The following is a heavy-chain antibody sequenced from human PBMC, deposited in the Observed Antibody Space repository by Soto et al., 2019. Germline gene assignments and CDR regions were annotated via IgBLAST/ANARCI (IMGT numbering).Heavy chain of an antibody. CDR2: IYWDDDK. CDR3: AHIRPLWYTAMVLFDY. V-gene: IGHV2-5*02. CDR1: GFSLSTSGVG. Sequence: QITLKESGPTLVKPTQTLTLTCTFSGFSLSTSGVGVGWIRQPPGKALEWLALIYWDDDKRYNPSLKSRLTITKDASKNRVVLTMTNMDPVDAATYYCAHIRPLWYTAMVLFDYLGQGTLLTVSS. D-gene: IGHD5-18*01. J-gene: IGHJ4*02.